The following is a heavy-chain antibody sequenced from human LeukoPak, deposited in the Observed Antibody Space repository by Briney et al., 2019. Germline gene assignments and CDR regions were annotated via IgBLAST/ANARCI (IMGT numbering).Heavy chain of an antibody. J-gene: IGHJ5*02. Sequence: SETLSLPCTVSGGSISSYYWSWIRQPPGKGLEWIGYIYYSGSTNYNPSLKSRVTISVDTSKNQFSLKLSSVTAADTAVYYCARFRIAAAGNNWFDPGGQGTLVTVSS. CDR1: GGSISSYY. CDR2: IYYSGST. D-gene: IGHD6-13*01. V-gene: IGHV4-59*01. CDR3: ARFRIAAAGNNWFDP.